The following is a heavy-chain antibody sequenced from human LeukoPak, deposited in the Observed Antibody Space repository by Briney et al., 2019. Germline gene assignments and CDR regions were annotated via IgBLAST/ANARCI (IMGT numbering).Heavy chain of an antibody. Sequence: SVKVSCKASGGTFSSYAISWVRQAPGQGLEWMGGIIPIFGTANYAQKFQGRVTITADESTSTAYMELSSRISKTAAVYYCASWDVGGVPRWGQGNLVTVSS. J-gene: IGHJ4*02. CDR2: IIPIFGTA. CDR1: GGTFSSYA. CDR3: ASWDVGGVPR. V-gene: IGHV1-69*13. D-gene: IGHD3-10*02.